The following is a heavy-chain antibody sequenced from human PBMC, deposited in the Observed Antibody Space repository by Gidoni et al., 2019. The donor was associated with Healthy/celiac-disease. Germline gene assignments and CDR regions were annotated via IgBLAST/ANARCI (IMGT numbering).Heavy chain of an antibody. CDR1: GVTFSSYD. CDR2: ISYDGSNK. D-gene: IGHD3-16*01. J-gene: IGHJ6*02. Sequence: QVQLVESGGGVVQPGRSLRLSCAASGVTFSSYDMHWVRPPPGKGLEWVAVISYDGSNKYYADSVQGRFTISRDNSKNTLYLQMNSLRAEDTAVYYCARDKGLQGFYYGMDVWGQGTTVTVSS. V-gene: IGHV3-30-3*01. CDR3: ARDKGLQGFYYGMDV.